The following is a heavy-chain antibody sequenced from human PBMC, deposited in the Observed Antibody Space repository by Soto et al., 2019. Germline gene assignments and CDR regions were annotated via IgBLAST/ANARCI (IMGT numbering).Heavy chain of an antibody. Sequence: SETLSLTCAVSGGSISSGGYYWSWIRQHPGKGLEWIGYIYYSGSTYYNPSLKSRVTISVDTSKNQFSLKLSSVTAADTAVYYCARGRSSTSPYPIGYWGQGTLVTVSS. V-gene: IGHV4-31*11. J-gene: IGHJ4*02. CDR2: IYYSGST. CDR1: GGSISSGGYY. D-gene: IGHD2-2*01. CDR3: ARGRSSTSPYPIGY.